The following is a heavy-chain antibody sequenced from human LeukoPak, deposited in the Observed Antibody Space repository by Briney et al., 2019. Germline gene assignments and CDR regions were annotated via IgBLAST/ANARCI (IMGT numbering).Heavy chain of an antibody. CDR2: IYYSGST. CDR3: ASGGYSYGRFGY. CDR1: GGSISSSSYY. D-gene: IGHD5-18*01. J-gene: IGHJ4*02. Sequence: SETLSLTCTVSGGSISSSSYYWGWIRQPPGKGLEWIGNIYYSGSTYYNPSLKSRVTISVDTSKNQCSLKLSSVTAADTAVYYCASGGYSYGRFGYWGQGTLVTVSS. V-gene: IGHV4-39*01.